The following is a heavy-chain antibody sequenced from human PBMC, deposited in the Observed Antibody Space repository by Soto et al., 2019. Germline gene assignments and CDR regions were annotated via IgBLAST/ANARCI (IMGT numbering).Heavy chain of an antibody. CDR3: ARDVGSGSYPYYYYGMDV. CDR1: GFTFRSYE. D-gene: IGHD1-26*01. V-gene: IGHV3-48*03. Sequence: GSLRLSCAASGFTFRSYEMNWVCQAPGKGLEWVSYISSSGSMIYYADSVKGRFTISRDNAKKSLYLQMNSLGAEDTAVYYCARDVGSGSYPYYYYGMDVWGQGTTVTVSS. CDR2: ISSSGSMI. J-gene: IGHJ6*02.